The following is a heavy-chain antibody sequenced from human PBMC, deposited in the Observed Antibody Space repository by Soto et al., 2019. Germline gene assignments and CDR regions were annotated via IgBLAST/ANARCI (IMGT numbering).Heavy chain of an antibody. V-gene: IGHV3-48*01. D-gene: IGHD5-12*01. J-gene: IGHJ4*02. CDR3: AREEIESGWLQSLPYPKYMYYFDY. CDR1: GFTFSSYS. Sequence: GGSLRLSCAASGFTFSSYSMNWVRQAPGKGLEWVSYISSSSSTIYYADSVKGRFTISRDNAKNSLYLQMNSLRAEDTAVYYCAREEIESGWLQSLPYPKYMYYFDYWGQGTLVTVSS. CDR2: ISSSSSTI.